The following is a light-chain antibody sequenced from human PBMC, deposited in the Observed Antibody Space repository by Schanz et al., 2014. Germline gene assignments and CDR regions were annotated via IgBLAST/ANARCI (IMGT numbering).Light chain of an antibody. V-gene: IGLV2-8*01. Sequence: QSALTQPASVSGSPGQSITISCTGTSSDVGGYNYVSWYQQHPGKAPKLMIYEVNKRPSGVPDRFSGSKSGNTASLTVSGLQAEDEADYYCSSYAGSNNFEAVVFGGGTKVTVL. CDR3: SSYAGSNNFEAVV. CDR1: SSDVGGYNY. CDR2: EVN. J-gene: IGLJ2*01.